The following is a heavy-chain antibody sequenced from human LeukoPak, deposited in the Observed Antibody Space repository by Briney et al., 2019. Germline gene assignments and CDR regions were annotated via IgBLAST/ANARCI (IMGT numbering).Heavy chain of an antibody. CDR1: GGTFSSYA. Sequence: SVKVSCKASGGTFSSYAISWVRQAPGQGLEWMGGIIPIFGTANYAQKFQGRVTITAGESTSTAYMELSSLRSEDTAVYYCARDRWMTTVTTLGVWGQGTTVTVSS. V-gene: IGHV1-69*13. CDR3: ARDRWMTTVTTLGV. CDR2: IIPIFGTA. J-gene: IGHJ6*02. D-gene: IGHD4-11*01.